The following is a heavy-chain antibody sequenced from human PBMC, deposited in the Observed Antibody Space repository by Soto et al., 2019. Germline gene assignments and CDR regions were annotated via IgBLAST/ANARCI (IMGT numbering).Heavy chain of an antibody. J-gene: IGHJ6*02. Sequence: PSEKLSLTCTVSGGSMSSSSYYWGWIRQPPGKGLEWIGSIYYSGSTYYNPSLKSRVTISVDTSKNQFSLKLSSVTAADTAVYYCARDRYCSSTSCYNYYYYGMDVWGQGTTVTVS. D-gene: IGHD2-2*02. CDR1: GGSMSSSSYY. V-gene: IGHV4-39*02. CDR2: IYYSGST. CDR3: ARDRYCSSTSCYNYYYYGMDV.